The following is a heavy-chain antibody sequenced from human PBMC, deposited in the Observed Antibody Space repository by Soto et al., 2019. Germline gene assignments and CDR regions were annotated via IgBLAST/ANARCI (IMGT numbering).Heavy chain of an antibody. Sequence: PGGSLRLSCAASGFTFSSYEMNWVRQAPGKGLEWVSYISSSGSTIYYADSVKGRFTISRDKDKNSLYLQMDSLRAEDTAVYYCARSKYMYRYWGQGNLVTVSS. CDR3: ARSKYMYRY. D-gene: IGHD6-6*01. V-gene: IGHV3-48*03. J-gene: IGHJ4*02. CDR2: ISSSGSTI. CDR1: GFTFSSYE.